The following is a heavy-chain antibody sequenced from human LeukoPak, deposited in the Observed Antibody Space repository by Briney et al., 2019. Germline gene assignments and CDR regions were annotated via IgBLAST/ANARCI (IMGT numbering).Heavy chain of an antibody. Sequence: PGGSLRLSCAASGFTFSKYYMHWVRQAPGKGLVWVSRIDSDGGSTTYADSVKGRFTISRDNAKNTLYLQMNSLRAADTAVYYCAEQFPGLYGMDVWGQGTTVTVSS. D-gene: IGHD3/OR15-3a*01. J-gene: IGHJ6*02. CDR3: AEQFPGLYGMDV. V-gene: IGHV3-74*01. CDR1: GFTFSKYY. CDR2: IDSDGGST.